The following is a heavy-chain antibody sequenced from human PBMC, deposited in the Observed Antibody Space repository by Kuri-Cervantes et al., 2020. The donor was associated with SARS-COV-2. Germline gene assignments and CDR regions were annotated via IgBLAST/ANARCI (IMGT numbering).Heavy chain of an antibody. V-gene: IGHV4-59*01. CDR1: GGSISSYY. D-gene: IGHD3-3*01. Sequence: ESLKISCTVSGGSISSYYWSWIRQPPGKGLEWIGYIYYSGSTNYNPSLKSRVTMTVDTSKNQFSLKLSSVTAADTAVYYCARGSNYDFWSGYSTFDYWGQGTLVTVSS. CDR3: ARGSNYDFWSGYSTFDY. J-gene: IGHJ4*02. CDR2: IYYSGST.